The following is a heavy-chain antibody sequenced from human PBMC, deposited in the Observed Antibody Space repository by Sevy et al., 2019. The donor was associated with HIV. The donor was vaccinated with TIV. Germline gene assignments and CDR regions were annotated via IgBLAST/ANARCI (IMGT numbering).Heavy chain of an antibody. Sequence: GGSLRLSCAASGFTFSSYSMNWVRQAPGKGLEWLSSISDDSRYIYYSDSVKGRFTISRANAKSSLYLQMNSLRVEDTGIYYCARDFTIFGVVSGIDYWGQGNLVTVSS. CDR2: ISDDSRYI. J-gene: IGHJ4*02. V-gene: IGHV3-21*01. D-gene: IGHD3-3*01. CDR3: ARDFTIFGVVSGIDY. CDR1: GFTFSSYS.